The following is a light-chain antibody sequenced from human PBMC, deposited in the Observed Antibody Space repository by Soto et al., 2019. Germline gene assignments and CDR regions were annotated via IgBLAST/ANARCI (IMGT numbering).Light chain of an antibody. CDR1: QSVSSNF. J-gene: IGKJ1*01. Sequence: EIVLTQSPGTLSLSPGDRATLSCRSSQSVSSNFLAWYQQKPGQAPRLLIYGASIRATGIPARFSGSGSGTDFTLTIRRLEPEDFAMYFCQQYGSSPRTFGQGTKVEIK. CDR2: GAS. CDR3: QQYGSSPRT. V-gene: IGKV3-20*01.